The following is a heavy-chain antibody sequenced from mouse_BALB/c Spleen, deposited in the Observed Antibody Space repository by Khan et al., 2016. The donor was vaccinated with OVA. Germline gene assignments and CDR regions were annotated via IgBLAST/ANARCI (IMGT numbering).Heavy chain of an antibody. CDR3: ARVCGGDFDY. CDR1: GYSITSDYA. Sequence: EVELVESGPGLVKPSQSLSLTCTVTGYSITSDYAWNWIRQFPGNQLEWMGFISYSGNTKYNPSLKSRFSITRDTSNNQFFLQLNSLTTEDTATYYCARVCGGDFDYWGQGTSLTVSS. J-gene: IGHJ2*02. CDR2: ISYSGNT. V-gene: IGHV3-2*02.